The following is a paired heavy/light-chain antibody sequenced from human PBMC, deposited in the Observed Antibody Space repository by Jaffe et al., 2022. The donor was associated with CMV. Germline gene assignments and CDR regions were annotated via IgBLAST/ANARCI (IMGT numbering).Light chain of an antibody. CDR3: SSYTSSSLYV. J-gene: IGLJ1*01. Sequence: QSALTQPASVSGSPGQSITISCTGTSSDVGGYNYVSWYQQHPGKAPKLMIYDVSNRPSGVSNRFSGSKSGNTASLTISGLQAEDEADYYCSSYTSSSLYVFGTGTKVTVL. CDR1: SSDVGGYNY. V-gene: IGLV2-14*03. CDR2: DVS.
Heavy chain of an antibody. V-gene: IGHV1-2*04. CDR1: GYTFTGYY. D-gene: IGHD3-10*01. CDR2: INPNSGGT. CDR3: ATTLLWFGVGNTAFDI. Sequence: QVQLVQSGAEVKKPGASVKVSCKASGYTFTGYYMHWVRQAPGQGLEWMGWINPNSGGTNYAQKFQGWVTMTRDTSISTAYMELSRLRSDDTAVYYCATTLLWFGVGNTAFDIWGQGTMVTVSS. J-gene: IGHJ3*02.